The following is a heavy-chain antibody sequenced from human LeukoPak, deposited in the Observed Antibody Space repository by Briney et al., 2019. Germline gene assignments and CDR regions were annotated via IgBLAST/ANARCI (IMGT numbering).Heavy chain of an antibody. V-gene: IGHV1-2*02. D-gene: IGHD3-22*01. Sequence: ASVKVSCKASGYTFTGYYIHWVRQAPGQGLEWMGWINPNSGGTNYAQKFQGRVTMTRDTSITTAYMDLSSLISEDTAVYYCARERKGGTMIVVVLGYWGQGTLVTVSS. CDR2: INPNSGGT. CDR1: GYTFTGYY. CDR3: ARERKGGTMIVVVLGY. J-gene: IGHJ4*02.